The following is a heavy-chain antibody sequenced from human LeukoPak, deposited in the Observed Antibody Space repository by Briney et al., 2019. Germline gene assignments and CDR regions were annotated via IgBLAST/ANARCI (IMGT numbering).Heavy chain of an antibody. CDR2: ISAYNGNT. V-gene: IGHV1-18*04. Sequence: ASVKVSCKASGYTFTGYYMHWVRQAPGQGLEWMGWISAYNGNTNYAQKLQGRVTMTTDTSTSTAYMELRSLRSDDTAVYYCARVNYDILTGYFNWFDPWGQGTLVTVSS. CDR3: ARVNYDILTGYFNWFDP. D-gene: IGHD3-9*01. CDR1: GYTFTGYY. J-gene: IGHJ5*02.